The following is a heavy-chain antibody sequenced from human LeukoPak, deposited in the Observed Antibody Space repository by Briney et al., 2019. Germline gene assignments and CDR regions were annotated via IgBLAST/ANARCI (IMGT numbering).Heavy chain of an antibody. D-gene: IGHD3-10*01. CDR3: ARNLWFGESSDAFDM. J-gene: IGHJ3*02. CDR2: INPKSGGT. Sequence: ASVKVSCKASGYTFSGYYLHWVRQAPGQGLEWMGWINPKSGGTNYAQKFQGRVTMTRDTSISTAYMDMSSLRSDDTAVYYCARNLWFGESSDAFDMWGQGTMVTVSS. V-gene: IGHV1-2*02. CDR1: GYTFSGYY.